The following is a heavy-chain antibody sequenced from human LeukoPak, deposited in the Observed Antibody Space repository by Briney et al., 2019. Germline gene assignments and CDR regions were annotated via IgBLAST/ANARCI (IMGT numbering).Heavy chain of an antibody. CDR1: GGSISSYY. D-gene: IGHD3-10*01. Sequence: SETLSLTCTVSGGSISSYYWSWIWQPPGKGLEWIGYIYYSGSTNYNPSLKSRVTISVDTSKNQFSLKLSSVTAADTAVYYCASGYGSSGRFDYWGQGTLVTVSS. V-gene: IGHV4-59*01. J-gene: IGHJ4*02. CDR3: ASGYGSSGRFDY. CDR2: IYYSGST.